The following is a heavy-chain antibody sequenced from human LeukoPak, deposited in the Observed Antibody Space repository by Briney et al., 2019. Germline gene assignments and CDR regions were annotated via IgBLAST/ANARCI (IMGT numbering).Heavy chain of an antibody. CDR3: ARWNSEYDSSGFYSYGMDV. J-gene: IGHJ6*02. Sequence: ASVKVSCKASGYTFTGYYMHWVRQAPGQVLEWMGWINPNSGGTNYAQKFQGRVTMTRDTSISTAYMELSRLRSDDTAVYYCARWNSEYDSSGFYSYGMDVWGQGTTVTVSS. CDR2: INPNSGGT. D-gene: IGHD3-22*01. V-gene: IGHV1-2*02. CDR1: GYTFTGYY.